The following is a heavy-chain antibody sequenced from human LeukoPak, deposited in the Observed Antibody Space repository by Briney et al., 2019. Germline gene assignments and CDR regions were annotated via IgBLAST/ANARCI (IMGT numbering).Heavy chain of an antibody. J-gene: IGHJ4*02. D-gene: IGHD3-16*02. V-gene: IGHV1-2*02. CDR2: INPNSGGA. Sequence: RASVKVSCKSSGYTFTGYYMHWVRQAPGQGLEWMGWINPNSGGANYAQKCQGRVTMTRDTAITTAYMELSRLRSDATAVYYCARDYSDYVWGSYPIFDSWGQGTLVTVSS. CDR3: ARDYSDYVWGSYPIFDS. CDR1: GYTFTGYY.